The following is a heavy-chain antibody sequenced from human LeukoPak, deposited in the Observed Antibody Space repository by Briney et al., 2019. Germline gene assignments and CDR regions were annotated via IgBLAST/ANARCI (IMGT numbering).Heavy chain of an antibody. D-gene: IGHD1-26*01. Sequence: GESLKISCKGSGYIFTSYWIGCVRQMPGKGLVWMGIIYPGDSDTRYSPSFQGQVTISADKSISTAYLQWSSLKASDTAMYYCARYSDSGSYHAFDIWGQGTMVTVSS. CDR3: ARYSDSGSYHAFDI. V-gene: IGHV5-51*01. CDR1: GYIFTSYW. CDR2: IYPGDSDT. J-gene: IGHJ3*02.